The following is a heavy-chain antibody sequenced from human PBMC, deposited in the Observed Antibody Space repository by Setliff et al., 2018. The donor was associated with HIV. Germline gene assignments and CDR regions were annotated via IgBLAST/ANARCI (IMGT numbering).Heavy chain of an antibody. CDR2: TSHSGKT. CDR3: ARGNQPLSTSY. J-gene: IGHJ4*02. D-gene: IGHD2-2*01. V-gene: IGHV4-34*01. Sequence: PSETLSLTCAFYGASFTDYYWNWIRQPPGQGLEWIGETSHSGKTNYNPSLKSRVTISVDTSKNQFSLKLTSVTAADTAVYYCARGNQPLSTSYWGQGTLVTVSS. CDR1: GASFTDYY.